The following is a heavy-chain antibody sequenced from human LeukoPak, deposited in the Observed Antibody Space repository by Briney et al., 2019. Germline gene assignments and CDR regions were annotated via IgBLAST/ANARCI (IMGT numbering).Heavy chain of an antibody. J-gene: IGHJ6*03. D-gene: IGHD1-1*01. Sequence: ASVKVSCKASGYTFTSYDINWVRQATGQGLEWMGWMNPNSGNTGYAQKFQGRVTMTRNTSISTAYMELSSLRSEDTAVYYCARGRTGTTNHYYYYMDVWGKGTTVTVSS. CDR1: GYTFTSYD. CDR2: MNPNSGNT. CDR3: ARGRTGTTNHYYYYMDV. V-gene: IGHV1-8*01.